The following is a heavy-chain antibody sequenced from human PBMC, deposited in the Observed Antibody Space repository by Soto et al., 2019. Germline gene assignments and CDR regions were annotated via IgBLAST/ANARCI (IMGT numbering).Heavy chain of an antibody. CDR2: ISAYNGNT. J-gene: IGHJ6*02. CDR3: ATGIAVSDPYSYSGMDV. Sequence: GASVKVSCKASGYTFTSYGISWVRQAPGQGLEWMGWISAYNGNTNYAQKLQGRVTMTTDTSTSTAYMELRSLRSDDTAVYYCATGIAVSDPYSYSGMDVWGQGTAVTVS. V-gene: IGHV1-18*01. CDR1: GYTFTSYG. D-gene: IGHD6-19*01.